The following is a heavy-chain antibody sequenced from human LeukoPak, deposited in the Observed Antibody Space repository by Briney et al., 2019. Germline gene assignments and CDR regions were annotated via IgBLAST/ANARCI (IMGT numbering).Heavy chain of an antibody. D-gene: IGHD4-11*01. J-gene: IGHJ4*02. CDR3: ARHLAGDSHYRHFDY. V-gene: IGHV3-7*04. CDR2: IKEDGSET. CDR1: AITFSNSW. Sequence: GGSLRLSCTASAITFSNSWMSWVRQAPGKGLEWVANIKEDGSETNYVDSVKGRFTISRDNAKNSLFLQMNSLRGEDAAIYYCARHLAGDSHYRHFDYWGQGTLVTVSS.